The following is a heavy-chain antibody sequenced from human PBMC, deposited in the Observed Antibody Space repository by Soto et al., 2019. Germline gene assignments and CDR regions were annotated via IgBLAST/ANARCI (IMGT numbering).Heavy chain of an antibody. V-gene: IGHV4-4*07. Sequence: SDTLSITCTVSGGSITNYYWSWIRQPAGKGLEWIGRMYTKERTNYNLSFKSRVTMSVDTSKNQLSLRLTSVTAADTAVYHCARAVSPAAIDPGFEFWGQGTLVTVSS. D-gene: IGHD2-2*01. CDR3: ARAVSPAAIDPGFEF. J-gene: IGHJ4*02. CDR2: MYTKERT. CDR1: GGSITNYY.